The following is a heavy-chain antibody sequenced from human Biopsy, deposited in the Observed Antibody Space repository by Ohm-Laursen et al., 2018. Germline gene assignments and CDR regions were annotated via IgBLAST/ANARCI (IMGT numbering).Heavy chain of an antibody. Sequence: SQTLSLTCTVSDGSINSNDYYWGWIRQAPGKGLEWLGSDHYSGATYSKLPLTSRATISVDTPKNQFFLKLRSATAADTAVYYCARPLRGGEYEGFDLWGPGTMVSVSP. J-gene: IGHJ3*01. CDR1: DGSINSNDYY. V-gene: IGHV4-39*01. CDR3: ARPLRGGEYEGFDL. CDR2: DHYSGAT. D-gene: IGHD4-17*01.